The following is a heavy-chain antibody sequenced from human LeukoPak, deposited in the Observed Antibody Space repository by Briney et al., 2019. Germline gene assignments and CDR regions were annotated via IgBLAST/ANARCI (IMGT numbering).Heavy chain of an antibody. V-gene: IGHV4-4*07. Sequence: PSETLSLTCTVSGGSITSFYWNWIRQPAGKGLGWIGRIDTSGSTNYNPSLKSRVTMSVDTSENQFSLRLSSVTAADTAVYYCARGQWELLRYNYIDVWGKGTTVTVSS. CDR2: IDTSGST. D-gene: IGHD1-26*01. CDR1: GGSITSFY. J-gene: IGHJ6*03. CDR3: ARGQWELLRYNYIDV.